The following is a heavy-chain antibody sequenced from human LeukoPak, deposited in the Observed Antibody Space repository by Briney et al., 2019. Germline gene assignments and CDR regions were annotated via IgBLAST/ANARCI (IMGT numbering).Heavy chain of an antibody. CDR1: GGSISSYY. Sequence: SETLSLTCTVSGGSISSYYWSWIRQPPGKGLEWIGYIYYSGSTNYNPSLKSRVTISVDTSKNQFSLKLSSVTAADTAVYYCARDSGGSSWYWYFDLWGRGTLVTVSS. D-gene: IGHD6-13*01. J-gene: IGHJ2*01. V-gene: IGHV4-59*12. CDR2: IYYSGST. CDR3: ARDSGGSSWYWYFDL.